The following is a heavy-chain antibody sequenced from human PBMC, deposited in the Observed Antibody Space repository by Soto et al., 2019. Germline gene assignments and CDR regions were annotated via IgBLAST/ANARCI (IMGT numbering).Heavy chain of an antibody. CDR2: IYSGGST. J-gene: IGHJ4*02. D-gene: IGHD3-9*01. CDR3: ARVHPTYYDILTGYYFWYYFDY. V-gene: IGHV3-53*04. CDR1: GFTVSSNY. Sequence: GGSLRLSCAASGFTVSSNYMSWVRQAPGKGLEWVSVIYSGGSTYYADSVKGRFTISRHNSKNTLYLQMNSLRAEDTAVYYCARVHPTYYDILTGYYFWYYFDYWGQGTLVTVSS.